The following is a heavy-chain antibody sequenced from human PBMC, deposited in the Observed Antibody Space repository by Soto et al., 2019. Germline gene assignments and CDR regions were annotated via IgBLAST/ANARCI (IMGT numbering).Heavy chain of an antibody. CDR3: ARNVPTSRTFDY. J-gene: IGHJ4*02. CDR1: GYTFTYYG. CDR2: INAGNGST. Sequence: QVQLVQSGAEEKKPGASVRVSCKASGYTFTYYGIHWVRQAPGQRLEWMGWINAGNGSTEYSQKFQGRVTITRDTSARTAYMELSSLRSEDTAVFYCARNVPTSRTFDYWGQGTLVTVSS. V-gene: IGHV1-3*05.